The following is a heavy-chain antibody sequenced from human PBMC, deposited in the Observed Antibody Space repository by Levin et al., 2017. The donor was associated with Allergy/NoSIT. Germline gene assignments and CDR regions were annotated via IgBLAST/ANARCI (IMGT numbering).Heavy chain of an antibody. CDR2: INHSGST. V-gene: IGHV4-34*01. J-gene: IGHJ6*03. Sequence: SETLSLTCAVYGGSFSGYYWSWIRQPPGKGLEWIGEINHSGSTNYNPSLKSRVTISVDTSKNQFSLKLSSVTAADTAVYYCARGFLLYGSGSYTPLFHNYYYYYYMDVWGKGTTVTVSS. CDR3: ARGFLLYGSGSYTPLFHNYYYYYYMDV. CDR1: GGSFSGYY. D-gene: IGHD3-10*01.